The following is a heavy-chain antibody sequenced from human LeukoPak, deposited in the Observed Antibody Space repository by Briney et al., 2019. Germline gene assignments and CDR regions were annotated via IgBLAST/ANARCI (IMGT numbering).Heavy chain of an antibody. D-gene: IGHD5-24*01. Sequence: SVKVSCKASGYTFTSYAMNWVRQAPGQGLEWMGGIIPIFGTANYAQKFQGRVTITADKSTSTAYMELSSLRSEDTAVYYCARDRPYGYNSFDYWGQGTLVTVSS. CDR1: GYTFTSYA. J-gene: IGHJ4*02. V-gene: IGHV1-69*06. CDR3: ARDRPYGYNSFDY. CDR2: IIPIFGTA.